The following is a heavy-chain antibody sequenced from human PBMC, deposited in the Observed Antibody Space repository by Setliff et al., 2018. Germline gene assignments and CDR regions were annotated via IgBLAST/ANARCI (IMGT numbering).Heavy chain of an antibody. D-gene: IGHD1-1*01. CDR1: GGSFSGYY. Sequence: SETLSLTCAVYGGSFSGYYWSWIRQPPGKGLEWIGQIHHSGYTNYNPSLKSRVTLSLDTSKNHLSLNLTSVTAADTAVYYCARDVWGAGTGWFDPWGLGILVTVSS. CDR2: IHHSGYT. CDR3: ARDVWGAGTGWFDP. V-gene: IGHV4-34*01. J-gene: IGHJ5*02.